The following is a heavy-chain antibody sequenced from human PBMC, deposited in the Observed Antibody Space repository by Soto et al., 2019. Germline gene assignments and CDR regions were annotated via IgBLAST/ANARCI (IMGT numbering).Heavy chain of an antibody. D-gene: IGHD6-19*01. CDR1: GFTFSSYG. V-gene: IGHV3-30*18. CDR3: VKDGSSGWPYFYDMDV. J-gene: IGHJ6*02. CDR2: ISYDGRNK. Sequence: QVQLVESGGGVVQPGRSLRLSCAASGFTFSSYGMHWVRQAPGKGLEWVAVISYDGRNKYYADDVKGRFTISRDNSKNTLYLQMSSLRAEYTAVYYCVKDGSSGWPYFYDMDVWGQGTTVTVSS.